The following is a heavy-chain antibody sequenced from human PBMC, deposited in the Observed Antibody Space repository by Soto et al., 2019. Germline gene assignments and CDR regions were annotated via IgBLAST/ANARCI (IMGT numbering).Heavy chain of an antibody. CDR2: IIPIFGTA. D-gene: IGHD5-12*01. J-gene: IGHJ4*02. CDR1: GVTFSSYA. CDR3: ASSAGMATTPGRFDY. V-gene: IGHV1-69*06. Sequence: SVKVSCKASGVTFSSYAISWVRQAPGQGLEWMGGIIPIFGTANYAQKFQGRVTITADKSTSTAYMELSSLRSEDTAVYYCASSAGMATTPGRFDYWGQGTLVTVSS.